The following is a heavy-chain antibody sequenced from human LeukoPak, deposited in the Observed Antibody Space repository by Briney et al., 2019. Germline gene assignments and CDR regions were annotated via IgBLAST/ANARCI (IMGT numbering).Heavy chain of an antibody. CDR1: GGSISSYY. V-gene: IGHV4-59*01. Sequence: SETLSLTCTVSGGSISSYYWSWIRQPPGKGLEWIGYIYYSGSTNYNPSLKSRVTISVDTSKNQFSLKLSSVTAADTAVYYCATSGAYSSSSFDYWGQGTLVTVSS. D-gene: IGHD6-6*01. CDR3: ATSGAYSSSSFDY. CDR2: IYYSGST. J-gene: IGHJ4*02.